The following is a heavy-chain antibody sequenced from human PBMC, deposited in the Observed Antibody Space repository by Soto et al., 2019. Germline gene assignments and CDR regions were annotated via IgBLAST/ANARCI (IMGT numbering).Heavy chain of an antibody. D-gene: IGHD4-17*01. CDR3: ARSGDYVPFDY. V-gene: IGHV4-30-4*01. J-gene: IGHJ4*02. CDR2: IYYSGYT. Sequence: QVQLQESGPGLVKASQTLSLTCTVSGGSISSGDYNWSWIRQPPGKGLEWIGYIYYSGYTYNNPSLKSRVTISVDTSKNHFSLKLSSVTAADTAVYYCARSGDYVPFDYWGQGTLVTVSS. CDR1: GGSISSGDYN.